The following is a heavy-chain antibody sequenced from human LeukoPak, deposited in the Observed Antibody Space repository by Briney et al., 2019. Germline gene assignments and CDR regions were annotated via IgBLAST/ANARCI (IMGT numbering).Heavy chain of an antibody. CDR2: MNPNSGNT. CDR1: GYTFTSYD. J-gene: IGHJ3*02. Sequence: ASVKVSCKASGYTFTSYDINWVRQATGQGLEWMGWMNPNSGNTGYAQKFQGRVTMTRNTSISTAYMELSSLRSEDTAVYYRATAMIVVAGDAFDIWGQGTMVTVSS. V-gene: IGHV1-8*01. CDR3: ATAMIVVAGDAFDI. D-gene: IGHD3-22*01.